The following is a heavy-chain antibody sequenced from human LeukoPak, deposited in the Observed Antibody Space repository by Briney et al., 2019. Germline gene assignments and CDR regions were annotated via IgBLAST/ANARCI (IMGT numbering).Heavy chain of an antibody. CDR3: AREHIYTTFGVLFRADYLYFMDV. Sequence: PGGSLRLSCAASGFTLSSFGMYWVRQAPGKGLEWVSSIRHAGKYIYYADSVQDRFTVSRDDANNSVFLQMDSLGAEDTAVYYCAREHIYTTFGVLFRADYLYFMDVWGKGATVTVS. J-gene: IGHJ6*03. CDR1: GFTLSSFG. CDR2: IRHAGKYI. D-gene: IGHD3-3*01. V-gene: IGHV3-21*01.